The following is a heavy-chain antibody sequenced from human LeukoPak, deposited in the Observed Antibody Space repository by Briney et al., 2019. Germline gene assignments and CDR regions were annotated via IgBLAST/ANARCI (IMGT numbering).Heavy chain of an antibody. CDR2: IGNDGGAT. Sequence: GGSLRLSCTASGFRFSDFGMCWVRQAPGKGLEYVSAIGNDGGATNYIDSVKDRFIVSRDNSRNMMFLQMGSLRPEDMPVYYCVKDGANVRGWGDIDYWGQGTLVTVSS. CDR3: VKDGANVRGWGDIDY. D-gene: IGHD6-19*01. V-gene: IGHV3-64*02. J-gene: IGHJ4*02. CDR1: GFRFSDFG.